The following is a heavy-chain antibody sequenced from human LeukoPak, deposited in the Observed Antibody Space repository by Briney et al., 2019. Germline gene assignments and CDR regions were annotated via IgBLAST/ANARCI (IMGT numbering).Heavy chain of an antibody. D-gene: IGHD6-13*01. J-gene: IGHJ5*02. CDR2: ISSSSSTI. Sequence: PGGSLRLSCAASGFTFSSYSMNWVRQAPGKGLEWVSYISSSSSTIYYADSVKGRFTISRDNSKNTLYLQMNSLRAEDTAVYYCANHAAAAPRPNWFDPWGQGTLVTVSS. CDR3: ANHAAAAPRPNWFDP. V-gene: IGHV3-48*01. CDR1: GFTFSSYS.